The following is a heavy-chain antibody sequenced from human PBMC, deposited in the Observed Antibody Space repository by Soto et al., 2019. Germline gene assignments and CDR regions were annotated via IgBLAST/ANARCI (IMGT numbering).Heavy chain of an antibody. Sequence: VQLVESGGSAVRPGGSLRLSCAASGFTFDDYGMSWVRQAPGKGLEWVSAISWNGGSTSYADSVKGRFTISRDNAKNSLYLQMNSLSAEDTALYYCARDRGSWFDYWGQGTLVPVSS. J-gene: IGHJ4*02. CDR3: ARDRGSWFDY. D-gene: IGHD1-26*01. V-gene: IGHV3-20*04. CDR2: ISWNGGST. CDR1: GFTFDDYG.